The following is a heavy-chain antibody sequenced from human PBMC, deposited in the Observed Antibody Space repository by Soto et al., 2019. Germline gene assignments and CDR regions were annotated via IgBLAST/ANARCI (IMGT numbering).Heavy chain of an antibody. D-gene: IGHD4-17*01. CDR3: ANYPTTETSDY. CDR1: GGSISSSSYY. CDR2: IYYSGST. Sequence: SETLSLTCTVSGGSISSSSYYWGWIRQPPGKGLEWIGSIYYSGSTYYNPSLKSRVTISVDTSKNQFSLKLSSVTAADTAVYYCANYPTTETSDYWGQGTLVTVSS. J-gene: IGHJ4*02. V-gene: IGHV4-39*01.